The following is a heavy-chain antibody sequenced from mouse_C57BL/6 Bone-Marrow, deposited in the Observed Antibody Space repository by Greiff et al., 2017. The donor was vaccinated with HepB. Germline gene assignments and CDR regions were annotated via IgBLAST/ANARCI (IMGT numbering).Heavy chain of an antibody. V-gene: IGHV1-81*01. CDR1: GYTFTSYG. CDR2: IYPRSGNT. J-gene: IGHJ2*01. CDR3: ARSWEYYFDY. D-gene: IGHD4-1*01. Sequence: VQLQQSGAELARPGASVKLSCKASGYTFTSYGISWVKQRTGQGLEWIVEIYPRSGNTYYNEKFKGKATLTADKSSSTAYMELRSLTSEDSAVYFCARSWEYYFDYWGQGTTLTVSS.